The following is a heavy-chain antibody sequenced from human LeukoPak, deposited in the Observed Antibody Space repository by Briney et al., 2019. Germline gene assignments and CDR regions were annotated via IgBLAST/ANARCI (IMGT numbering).Heavy chain of an antibody. CDR3: ARLAGNTDNYGYPWRSHSQGYFYYMDV. D-gene: IGHD5-18*01. V-gene: IGHV4-61*02. Sequence: SETLSLTCTVSGGSISSGGYYWHWIRQSAEKGLEWIGRINTSGSTKYNPSLKSRVTISVVTSKNQFSLKLRSVTAADTAVYYCARLAGNTDNYGYPWRSHSQGYFYYMDVWGKGTTVTIS. CDR2: INTSGST. CDR1: GGSISSGGYY. J-gene: IGHJ6*03.